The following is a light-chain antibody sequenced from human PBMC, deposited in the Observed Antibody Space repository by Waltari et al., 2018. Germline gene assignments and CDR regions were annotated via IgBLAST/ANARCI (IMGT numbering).Light chain of an antibody. CDR1: ALPKQY. CDR3: QSADSSGTSRV. Sequence: SYELTQPPSVSVPPGQTARITCFGDALPKQYVYWYQQRPGKAPVLMIYKKTKSPSGSPERVSGSASGTTVTLTSSGVQAEDEAVYYCQSADSSGTSRVFGGGTKLTVL. V-gene: IGLV3-25*03. CDR2: KKT. J-gene: IGLJ2*01.